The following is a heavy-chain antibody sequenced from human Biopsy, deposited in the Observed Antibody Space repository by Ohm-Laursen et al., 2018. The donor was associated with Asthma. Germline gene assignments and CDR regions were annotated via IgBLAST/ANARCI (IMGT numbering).Heavy chain of an antibody. CDR3: ARFSMCTKTACGPYYIYKMDV. Sequence: GSLRPSCTASGFRLSDYGMNWVRQAPGKGLEWVASISSGGGRRDYADSMEGRFTISRDNYNMVFLHINYLRAENTAIYYCARFSMCTKTACGPYYIYKMDVWGQGTTVTVSS. V-gene: IGHV3-23*01. CDR1: GFRLSDYG. CDR2: ISSGGGRR. D-gene: IGHD5/OR15-5a*01. J-gene: IGHJ6*02.